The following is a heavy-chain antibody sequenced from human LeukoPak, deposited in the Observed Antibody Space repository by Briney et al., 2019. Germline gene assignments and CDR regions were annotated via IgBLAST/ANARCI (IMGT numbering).Heavy chain of an antibody. CDR2: ISSTSNYI. Sequence: KTGGSPRLSCAASGFAFSSYSMNWVRQAPGKGLEWVSSISSTSNYIYYADSVKGRFTISRDNAKSSLYLQMNSLRAEDTAVYYCARADWGDSVYFDYWGQGTLVTVSS. V-gene: IGHV3-21*01. CDR3: ARADWGDSVYFDY. D-gene: IGHD2-21*02. CDR1: GFAFSSYS. J-gene: IGHJ4*02.